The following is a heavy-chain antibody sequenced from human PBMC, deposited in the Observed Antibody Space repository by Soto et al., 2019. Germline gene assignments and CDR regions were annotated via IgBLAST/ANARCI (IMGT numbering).Heavy chain of an antibody. J-gene: IGHJ4*02. CDR2: IVPLVDIA. V-gene: IGHV1-69*02. CDR3: ARSRGFATRFASFDL. D-gene: IGHD3-16*01. Sequence: QVQLVQSGAEFKKPGSSVKLSCRASGGTFSSYTLNWVRQAPGQGLQWMGKIVPLVDIANYEQKLQGRVTITADKSTKTVSMELNSLISEDTAVYYCARSRGFATRFASFDLWGPGTRVTVSS. CDR1: GGTFSSYT.